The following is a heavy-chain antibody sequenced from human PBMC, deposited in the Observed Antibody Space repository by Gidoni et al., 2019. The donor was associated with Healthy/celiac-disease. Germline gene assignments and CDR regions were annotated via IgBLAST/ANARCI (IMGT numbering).Heavy chain of an antibody. Sequence: QVQLQQWGAGLLKPSATLSRTCAVYGGSFSGYYWSWIRQPPGKGLEWIGEINNSGSTNYHPSLKSRVTISVDTSKNQFSLKLSSVTAADTAVYYCASLVGGAMVQGRDYMDVWGKGTTVTVSS. CDR1: GGSFSGYY. CDR3: ASLVGGAMVQGRDYMDV. J-gene: IGHJ6*03. CDR2: INNSGST. V-gene: IGHV4-34*01. D-gene: IGHD3-10*01.